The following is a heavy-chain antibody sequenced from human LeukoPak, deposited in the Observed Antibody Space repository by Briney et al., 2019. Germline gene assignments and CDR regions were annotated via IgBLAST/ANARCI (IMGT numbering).Heavy chain of an antibody. J-gene: IGHJ4*02. CDR3: AMAYSSGWDDTYYFDY. V-gene: IGHV1-8*03. D-gene: IGHD6-19*01. CDR1: GYTFTSYD. CDR2: MNPNSGNT. Sequence: ASVKVSCKASGYTFTSYDINWVRQATGQGLEWMGWMNPNSGNTGYAQKFQGRVTITRNTPISTAYMELSSLRSEDTAVYYGAMAYSSGWDDTYYFDYWGQGTLVTVSS.